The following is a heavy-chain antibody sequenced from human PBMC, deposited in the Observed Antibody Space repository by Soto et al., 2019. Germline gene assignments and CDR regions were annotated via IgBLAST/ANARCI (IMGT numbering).Heavy chain of an antibody. D-gene: IGHD1-7*01. Sequence: GGSLRLSCADSGFTFSSYWMSWVRQAPGKGLEWVANIKQDGSEKYYVDSVKGRFTISRDNAKNSLYLQMNSLRAEDTAVYYCARDSPVTGTTAFDIWGQGTMVTVSS. CDR2: IKQDGSEK. CDR3: ARDSPVTGTTAFDI. CDR1: GFTFSSYW. J-gene: IGHJ3*02. V-gene: IGHV3-7*01.